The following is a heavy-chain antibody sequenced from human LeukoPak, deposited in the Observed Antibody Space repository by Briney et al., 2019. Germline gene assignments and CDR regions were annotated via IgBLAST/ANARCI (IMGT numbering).Heavy chain of an antibody. Sequence: PGGPLTPPCAASGFTFSSYGMHGVRQAPGKGLEWVAVISYDGSNKYYADSVKGRFTISRDNSKNTLYLQMNSLRAEDTAVYYCAGQQLATFDYWGQGTLVTVSS. CDR3: AGQQLATFDY. CDR1: GFTFSSYG. V-gene: IGHV3-30*03. J-gene: IGHJ4*02. CDR2: ISYDGSNK. D-gene: IGHD6-13*01.